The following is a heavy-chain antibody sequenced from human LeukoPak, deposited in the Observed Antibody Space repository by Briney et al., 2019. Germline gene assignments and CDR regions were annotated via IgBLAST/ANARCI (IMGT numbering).Heavy chain of an antibody. V-gene: IGHV4-39*01. Sequence: PSETLSLTCTVSGGSISSSSYYWGWIRQPPGKGLEWIGSIYYSGSTYYNPSLKSRVTISVDTSKNQFSLKLSSVTAADTVVYYCARHNHGGGYYDFWSGAFDPWGQGTLVTVSS. CDR3: ARHNHGGGYYDFWSGAFDP. J-gene: IGHJ5*02. D-gene: IGHD3-3*01. CDR2: IYYSGST. CDR1: GGSISSSSYY.